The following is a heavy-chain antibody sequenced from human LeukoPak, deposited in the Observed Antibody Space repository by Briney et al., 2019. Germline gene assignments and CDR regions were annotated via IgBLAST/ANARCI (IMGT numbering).Heavy chain of an antibody. CDR2: IRYDGRNK. CDR3: AKAAHYDFWSGYDY. D-gene: IGHD3-3*01. Sequence: PGGSLRLSCAASGFTFSSYGMHWVRQAPGKGLEWVAFIRYDGRNKYYADSVKGRFTISRDNSKNTLYLQMNSLRAEDTAVYYSAKAAHYDFWSGYDYWGQETAVTVSS. J-gene: IGHJ4*02. V-gene: IGHV3-30*02. CDR1: GFTFSSYG.